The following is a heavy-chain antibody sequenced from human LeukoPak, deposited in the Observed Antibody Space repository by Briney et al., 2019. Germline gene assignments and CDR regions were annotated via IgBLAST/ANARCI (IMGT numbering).Heavy chain of an antibody. Sequence: GGSLRLSCAASGFIFRTYWMSWVRQAPGKGLEWVANIKEDGSEKYYVDSVRGRFTISRDNAKNSLYLQMNSLRAEDTALYSCTRDGYSTRDYWGQGTLVTVSS. V-gene: IGHV3-7*05. CDR1: GFIFRTYW. J-gene: IGHJ4*02. D-gene: IGHD6-13*01. CDR2: IKEDGSEK. CDR3: TRDGYSTRDY.